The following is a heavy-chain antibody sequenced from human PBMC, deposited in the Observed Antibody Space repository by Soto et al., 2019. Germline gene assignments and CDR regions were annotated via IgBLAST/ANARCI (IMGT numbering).Heavy chain of an antibody. CDR2: MNPNSGNT. V-gene: IGHV1-8*01. CDR1: GYTFTSYD. J-gene: IGHJ3*02. D-gene: IGHD3-22*01. Sequence: ASVKVACKASGYTFTSYDINWVRQATGQGLEWMGWMNPNSGNTGYAQKFQGRVTMTRNTSISTAYMELSSLRSEDTAVYYCSGRYYYDSSGPDACDICRQGTTVIVSS. CDR3: SGRYYYDSSGPDACDI.